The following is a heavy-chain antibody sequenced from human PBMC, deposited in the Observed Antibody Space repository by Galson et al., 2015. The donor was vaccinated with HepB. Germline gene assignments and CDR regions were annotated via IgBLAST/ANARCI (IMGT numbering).Heavy chain of an antibody. CDR3: ARKYYYDSSGHYLYVLDI. CDR2: ISGSGGCT. CDR1: GFTFRSYA. D-gene: IGHD3-22*01. V-gene: IGHV3-23*01. Sequence: SLRLSCAASGFTFRSYAMNWVRQAPGKGLEWVSAISGSGGCTSYADSVKGRFTISRDNSKNTLYLQMNSLRAEDTALCYCARKYYYDSSGHYLYVLDIWGQGTMVTVSS. J-gene: IGHJ3*02.